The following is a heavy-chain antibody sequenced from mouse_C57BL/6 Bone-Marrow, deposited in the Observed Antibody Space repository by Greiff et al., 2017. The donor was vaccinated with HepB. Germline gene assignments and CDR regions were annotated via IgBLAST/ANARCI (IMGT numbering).Heavy chain of an antibody. V-gene: IGHV1-52*01. CDR2: IDPSDSET. CDR3: ARRNGDYFDY. CDR1: GYTFTSYW. Sequence: DQLQQPGAELVRPGSSVKLSCKASGYTFTSYWMHWVKQRPIQGLEWIGNIDPSDSETHYNQKFKDKATLTVDKSSSTAYMQLSSLTSEDSAVYYCARRNGDYFDYWGQGTTLTVSS. J-gene: IGHJ2*01.